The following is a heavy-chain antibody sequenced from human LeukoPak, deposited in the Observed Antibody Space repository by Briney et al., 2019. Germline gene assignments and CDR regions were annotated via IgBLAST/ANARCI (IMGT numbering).Heavy chain of an antibody. Sequence: SETLSLTCTVSGGSINGYYWSWLRQPPGKGLEWIGYIHYTGSTEYYPSLESRATISLDMSRKQFSLKVKSVTAADTAVYYCTRRGPGSPFDYWGQGILVTVSS. CDR3: TRRGPGSPFDY. J-gene: IGHJ4*02. D-gene: IGHD3-10*01. CDR2: IHYTGST. V-gene: IGHV4-59*01. CDR1: GGSINGYY.